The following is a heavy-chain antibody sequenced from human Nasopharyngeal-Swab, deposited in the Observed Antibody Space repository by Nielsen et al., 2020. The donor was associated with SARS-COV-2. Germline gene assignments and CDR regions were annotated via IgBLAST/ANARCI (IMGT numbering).Heavy chain of an antibody. CDR3: ARGYSWYYDFWSGYSRPNNWFDP. CDR1: GGSFSGYY. Sequence: SQTLSLTCAVYGGSFSGYYWSWIRQPPGKGLEWIGEIHHSGNTNYSPSLKSRVTISVDTSKNQCPLKLSPVTAADTAVYYCARGYSWYYDFWSGYSRPNNWFDPWGQGTLVTVSS. CDR2: IHHSGNT. D-gene: IGHD3-3*01. J-gene: IGHJ5*02. V-gene: IGHV4-34*01.